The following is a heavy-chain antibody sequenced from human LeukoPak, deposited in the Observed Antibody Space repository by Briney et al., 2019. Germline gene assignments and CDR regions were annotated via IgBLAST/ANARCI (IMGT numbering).Heavy chain of an antibody. V-gene: IGHV4-34*01. CDR1: GGSFSGYY. CDR3: ARAYYDSSGRSAFDI. D-gene: IGHD3-22*01. J-gene: IGHJ3*02. Sequence: SETLSLTCAVYGGSFSGYYWTWIRQSPGKGLEWIGEINHSGSTNYNPSLKSRVTISVDTSKNQFSLKLSSVTAADTAVYYCARAYYDSSGRSAFDIWGQGTMVTVSS. CDR2: INHSGST.